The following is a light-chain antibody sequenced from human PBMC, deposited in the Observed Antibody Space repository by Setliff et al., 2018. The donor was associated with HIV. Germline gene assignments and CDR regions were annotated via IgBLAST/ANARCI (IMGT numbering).Light chain of an antibody. Sequence: QSALTQPPSASGSPGQSVTISCTGTSGDVGGYNYVSWYQQHPGKAPKLMIYEVNQRPSGVPDRFSGSKSANTASLTISGLQADDEADYYCSSYTSTSTRVFGTGTKVTVL. J-gene: IGLJ1*01. CDR3: SSYTSTSTRV. CDR1: SGDVGGYNY. CDR2: EVN. V-gene: IGLV2-8*01.